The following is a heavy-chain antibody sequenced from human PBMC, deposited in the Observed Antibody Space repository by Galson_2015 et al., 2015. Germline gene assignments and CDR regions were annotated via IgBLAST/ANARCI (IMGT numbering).Heavy chain of an antibody. CDR3: AKEDSKWGYRSRDKSDAFDI. CDR1: GFTFSSYA. V-gene: IGHV3-23*01. CDR2: ISGTGGST. J-gene: IGHJ3*02. D-gene: IGHD2-15*01. Sequence: SLRLSCAASGFTFSSYAMSRVRQAPGKGLEWVSGISGTGGSTYYADSVKGRFTISRDNSKNTLYLQMNSLRAEDTAVYYCAKEDSKWGYRSRDKSDAFDIWGQGTMVTVSS.